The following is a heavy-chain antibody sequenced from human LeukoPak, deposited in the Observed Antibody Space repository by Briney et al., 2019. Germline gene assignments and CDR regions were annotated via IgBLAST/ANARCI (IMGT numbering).Heavy chain of an antibody. D-gene: IGHD5-18*01. V-gene: IGHV1-18*01. CDR3: ARAPSGFTYGPGDH. Sequence: ASVKVSCTASGGTFSSYAISSVRQAPGQGLEWMGWISTYDGNANYAQKLQGRVTMTTDTSTITAYMELRSLRSDDTAVYYCARAPSGFTYGPGDHWGQGTLVTVSS. CDR1: GGTFSSYA. J-gene: IGHJ4*02. CDR2: ISTYDGNA.